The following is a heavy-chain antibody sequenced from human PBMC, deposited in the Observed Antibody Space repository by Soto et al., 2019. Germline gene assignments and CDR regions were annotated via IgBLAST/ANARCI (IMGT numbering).Heavy chain of an antibody. CDR3: ARGVKHAAYSRWFAP. CDR1: GYTFTSYD. J-gene: IGHJ5*02. CDR2: MNPNSGNT. Sequence: QVQLVQSGAEVKKPGASVKVSCKASGYTFTSYDINWVRQATGQGLEYLGWMNPNSGNTGYVQKFQGRVTMTRNTSIGTAYMERSSPRSEDTAVYFCARGVKHAAYSRWFAPVGQGTLVTVSS. D-gene: IGHD2-15*01. V-gene: IGHV1-8*01.